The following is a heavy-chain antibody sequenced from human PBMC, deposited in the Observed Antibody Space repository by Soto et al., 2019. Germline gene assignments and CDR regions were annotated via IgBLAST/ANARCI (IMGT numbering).Heavy chain of an antibody. J-gene: IGHJ4*02. CDR3: AREGRMGTFDY. V-gene: IGHV4-61*01. Sequence: QVQLQESGPGLVRPSETLSLTCTVSGGSVSGGSYFWSWVRQPPGKGLEWIGYFYYSGSTKYNPSLKSRVNILEDTSKNQFSLKLNSVTAADTAVYYCAREGRMGTFDYWGQGALVTVSS. CDR2: FYYSGST. D-gene: IGHD1-1*01. CDR1: GGSVSGGSYF.